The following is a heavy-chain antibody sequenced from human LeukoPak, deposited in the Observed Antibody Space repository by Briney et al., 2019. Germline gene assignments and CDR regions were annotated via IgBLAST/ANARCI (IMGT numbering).Heavy chain of an antibody. CDR2: ISSSSSTI. Sequence: GSLRLSCAASGFTFSSYSMNWVRQAPGKGLEWVSYISSSSSTIYYADSVKGRFTISRDNAKNSLYLQMNSLRAEDTAVYYCARDSSDIVVVPAAMSDAFDIWGQGTMVTVSS. CDR3: ARDSSDIVVVPAAMSDAFDI. D-gene: IGHD2-2*01. J-gene: IGHJ3*02. V-gene: IGHV3-48*01. CDR1: GFTFSSYS.